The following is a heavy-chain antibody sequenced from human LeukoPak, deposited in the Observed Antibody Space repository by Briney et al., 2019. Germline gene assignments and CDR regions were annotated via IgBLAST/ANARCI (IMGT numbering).Heavy chain of an antibody. CDR2: LSYSGNS. D-gene: IGHD3-9*01. Sequence: SEILSLTCTVSGGSISNSFSYWGWIRQPPGKGLEWIGSLSYSGNSYYNPSLKSRVTISADTSKDHFSLKLTSVTAADTAVYFCARHPITDWYLDSWGQGTLVTVSS. J-gene: IGHJ4*02. CDR1: GGSISNSFSY. V-gene: IGHV4-39*01. CDR3: ARHPITDWYLDS.